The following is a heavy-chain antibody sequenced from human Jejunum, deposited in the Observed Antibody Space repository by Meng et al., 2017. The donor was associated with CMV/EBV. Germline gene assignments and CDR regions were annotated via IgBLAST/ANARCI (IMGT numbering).Heavy chain of an antibody. Sequence: ISNRDYYWGWVRQPPGKGLEWIASIYYSGSTCYNASLKSRVTMSVDTSKNQFSLKLRSVTAADTAVYYCARAEFNYYDSSACPPDFWGQGTLVTVSS. CDR1: ISNRDYY. CDR2: IYYSGST. J-gene: IGHJ4*02. CDR3: ARAEFNYYDSSACPPDF. D-gene: IGHD3-22*01. V-gene: IGHV4-39*07.